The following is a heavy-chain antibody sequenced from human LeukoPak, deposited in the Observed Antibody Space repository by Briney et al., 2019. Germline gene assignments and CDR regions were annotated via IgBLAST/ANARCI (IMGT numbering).Heavy chain of an antibody. J-gene: IGHJ4*02. D-gene: IGHD6-19*01. Sequence: PGGSLRLSCAASGFTFSSYSMNWVRQAPGKGLEWVSSISSSSSYIYYADSVKGRFTISRDNAKNSLYLQMNSLRAEDTAVYYCARDLDGSGLYGGLDYWGQGILVTVSS. V-gene: IGHV3-21*01. CDR2: ISSSSSYI. CDR1: GFTFSSYS. CDR3: ARDLDGSGLYGGLDY.